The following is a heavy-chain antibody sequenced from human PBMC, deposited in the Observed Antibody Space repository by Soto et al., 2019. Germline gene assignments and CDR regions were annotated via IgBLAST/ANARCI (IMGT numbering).Heavy chain of an antibody. D-gene: IGHD3-16*01. Sequence: GASVKVSYKASGYTFQNYHMHWVRQAPGQGLEWMGIIHPSGDTKTYAQRFQGRLAMTRDTSTSTAYMELSSLTSEDTAVYFCARDLWGSWTVDYWGQGTLVTSPQ. V-gene: IGHV1-46*02. CDR3: ARDLWGSWTVDY. J-gene: IGHJ4*02. CDR1: GYTFQNYH. CDR2: IHPSGDTK.